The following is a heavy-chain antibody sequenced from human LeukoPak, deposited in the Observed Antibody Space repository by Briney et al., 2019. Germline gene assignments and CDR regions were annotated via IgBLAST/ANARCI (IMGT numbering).Heavy chain of an antibody. CDR3: ATTSSGGSCYDY. J-gene: IGHJ4*02. Sequence: PGGSLRLSCAASGFTFSSYSMNWVRQAPGKGLEWVSSISSSSSYIYYADSVKGRFTISRDNAKNSLYLQMNSLRAEDTAVYYCATTSSGGSCYDYWGQGTLVTVSS. D-gene: IGHD2-15*01. CDR2: ISSSSSYI. V-gene: IGHV3-21*01. CDR1: GFTFSSYS.